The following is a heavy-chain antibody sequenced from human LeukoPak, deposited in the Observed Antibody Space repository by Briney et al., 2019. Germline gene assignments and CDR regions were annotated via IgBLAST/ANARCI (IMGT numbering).Heavy chain of an antibody. CDR2: ISGSGGST. D-gene: IGHD5-18*01. V-gene: IGHV3-23*01. Sequence: PGGSLRLSCAASGFTFSSYAMSGVRQAPGKGLEGGSAISGSGGSTYYADSVKGRFTISRDNSKNTLYLQMNSLRAEDTAVYYCAKDHAKGYSYGTFFDYWGQGTLVTVSS. J-gene: IGHJ4*02. CDR1: GFTFSSYA. CDR3: AKDHAKGYSYGTFFDY.